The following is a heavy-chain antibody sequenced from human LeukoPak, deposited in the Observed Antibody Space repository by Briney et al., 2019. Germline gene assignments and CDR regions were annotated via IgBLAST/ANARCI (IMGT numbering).Heavy chain of an antibody. CDR2: ISGSGGST. J-gene: IGHJ4*02. CDR3: AKDGRDYYDSSGYS. Sequence: GGSLRLSCAASGFTFSSYAMCWVRQAPGKGLEWVSAISGSGGSTYYADSVKGRFTISSDNSKNTLYLQMNSLRAEDTAVYYCAKDGRDYYDSSGYSWGQGTLVTVSS. CDR1: GFTFSSYA. V-gene: IGHV3-23*01. D-gene: IGHD3-22*01.